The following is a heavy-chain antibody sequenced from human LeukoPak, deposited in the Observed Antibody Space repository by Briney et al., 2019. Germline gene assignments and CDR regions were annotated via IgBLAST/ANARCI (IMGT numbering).Heavy chain of an antibody. J-gene: IGHJ6*02. Sequence: GRSLRLSCAASGFTFSSYAMHWVRQAPGKGLEWVAVISYDGSNKYYADSVKGRYTISRDNSKNTLYLQMNSLRAEDTAVYYCARDLITMVRGVMFYYYYGMDVWGQGNPGHRLL. V-gene: IGHV3-30-3*01. CDR3: ARDLITMVRGVMFYYYYGMDV. CDR2: ISYDGSNK. CDR1: GFTFSSYA. D-gene: IGHD3-10*01.